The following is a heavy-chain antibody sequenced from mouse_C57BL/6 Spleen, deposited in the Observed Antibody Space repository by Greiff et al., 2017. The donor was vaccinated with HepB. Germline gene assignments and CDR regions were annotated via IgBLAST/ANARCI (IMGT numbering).Heavy chain of an antibody. CDR1: GFNIKDDY. CDR2: IDPENGDT. CDR3: THLTTVRGY. J-gene: IGHJ2*01. Sequence: LVESGAELVRPGASVKLSCTASGFNIKDDYMHWVKQRPEQGLEWIGWIDPENGDTEYASKFQGKATITADTSSNTAYLQLSSLTSEDTAVYYCTHLTTVRGYWGQGTTLTVSS. D-gene: IGHD1-1*01. V-gene: IGHV14-4*01.